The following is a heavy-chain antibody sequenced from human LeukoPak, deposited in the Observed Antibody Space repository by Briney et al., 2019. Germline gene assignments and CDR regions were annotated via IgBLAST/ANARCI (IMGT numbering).Heavy chain of an antibody. D-gene: IGHD3-9*01. Sequence: GGSLRLSCAASGFTFDDYAMHWVRQAPGKGLEWVSGISWNSGSIGYADSVKGRFTISRDNAKNSLYLQMNSLRAEDTALYYCAKDSFDWYAFDYWGQGTLVTVSS. CDR1: GFTFDDYA. CDR2: ISWNSGSI. V-gene: IGHV3-9*01. J-gene: IGHJ4*02. CDR3: AKDSFDWYAFDY.